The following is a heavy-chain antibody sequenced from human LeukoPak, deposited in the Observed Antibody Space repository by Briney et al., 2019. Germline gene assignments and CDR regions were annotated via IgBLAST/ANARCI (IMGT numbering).Heavy chain of an antibody. Sequence: PGGSLRLSCAASGFTFSIYSMNWVRQAPGKGLEWVSSIISSGSYIYYADSVKGRFTLSRDNAKNSLYLQMNSQRAADPAGYYCASPGRYYYGAGSYYTFDYWGQGNLVTVSS. V-gene: IGHV3-21*01. J-gene: IGHJ4*02. CDR3: ASPGRYYYGAGSYYTFDY. CDR1: GFTFSIYS. CDR2: IISSGSYI. D-gene: IGHD3-10*01.